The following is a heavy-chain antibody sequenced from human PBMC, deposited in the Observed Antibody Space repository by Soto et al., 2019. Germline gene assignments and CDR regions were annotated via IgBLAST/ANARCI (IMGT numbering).Heavy chain of an antibody. CDR1: GLTVISYS. CDR3: ARDGGANYYEIVY. J-gene: IGHJ4*02. CDR2: VSSTSSAI. V-gene: IGHV3-48*02. D-gene: IGHD1-26*01. Sequence: HGGSLRLSCAASGLTVISYSRNLARKTPGKGLEWVSYVSSTSSAIYNADSVEGRFTISRDNAKNSLYLQMNSLRDEDTAIYYCARDGGANYYEIVYWGRGTLVTVPS.